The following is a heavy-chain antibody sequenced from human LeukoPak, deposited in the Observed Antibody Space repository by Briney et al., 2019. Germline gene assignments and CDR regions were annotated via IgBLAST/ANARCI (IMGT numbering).Heavy chain of an antibody. Sequence: ASVKVSCKASGYTFTGYYMHWVRQAPGQGLEWMGWINPNSGGTNYAQKFQGRVTMTRDTSISTAYMELSRLRSEDTAIYYCARDNSVGDNAWWFDPWGQGTLVTVSS. J-gene: IGHJ5*02. CDR3: ARDNSVGDNAWWFDP. D-gene: IGHD1-26*01. CDR2: INPNSGGT. V-gene: IGHV1-2*02. CDR1: GYTFTGYY.